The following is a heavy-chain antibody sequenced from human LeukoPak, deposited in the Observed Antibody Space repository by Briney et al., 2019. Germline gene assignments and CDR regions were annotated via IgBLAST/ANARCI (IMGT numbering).Heavy chain of an antibody. J-gene: IGHJ4*02. CDR3: ARGDYYFDY. CDR2: ISAYNGNT. D-gene: IGHD3-16*01. CDR1: GGTFSSYA. V-gene: IGHV1-18*01. Sequence: ASVTVSCTASGGTFSSYAISWVRQAPGQGLEWMGWISAYNGNTNYAQKVQGRVTMTTDTSTSTAYMELRSLRSDDTAVYYCARGDYYFDYWGQGTLVTVSS.